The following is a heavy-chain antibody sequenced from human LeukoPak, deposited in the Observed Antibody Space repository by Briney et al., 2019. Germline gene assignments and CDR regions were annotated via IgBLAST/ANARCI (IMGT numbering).Heavy chain of an antibody. CDR2: ISSSSSYI. CDR1: GFTFSSYS. Sequence: GGSLRLSCAASGFTFSSYSMNWVRQAPGKGLEWVSSISSSSSYIYYADSVKGRFTISRDNAKNSLYLQMNSLRAEDTAVYYCARDMVRGVLYGMDVWGQGTTVTVSS. D-gene: IGHD3-10*01. CDR3: ARDMVRGVLYGMDV. V-gene: IGHV3-21*01. J-gene: IGHJ6*02.